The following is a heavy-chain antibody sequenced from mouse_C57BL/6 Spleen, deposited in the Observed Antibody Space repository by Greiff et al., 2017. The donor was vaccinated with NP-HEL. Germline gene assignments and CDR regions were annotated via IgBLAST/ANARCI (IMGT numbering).Heavy chain of an antibody. J-gene: IGHJ1*03. Sequence: EVHLVESEGGLVQPGSSMKLSCTASGFTFSDYYMAWVRQVPEKGLEWVANINYDGSSTYYLDSLKSRFIISRDNAKNILYLQMSSLKSEDTATYYCARDGHYYGSSPHWYFDVWGTGTTVTVSS. CDR1: GFTFSDYY. V-gene: IGHV5-16*01. CDR2: INYDGSST. D-gene: IGHD1-1*01. CDR3: ARDGHYYGSSPHWYFDV.